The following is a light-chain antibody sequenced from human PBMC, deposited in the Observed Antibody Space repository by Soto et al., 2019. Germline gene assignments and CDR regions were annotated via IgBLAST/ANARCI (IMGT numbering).Light chain of an antibody. Sequence: DIPMTQSPASLSASIGDSVSIACRASQTVATVLNWYQQKPGKVPQLLIYAASTLQSGVPSRFSGSGSWTDFTLFIDSLQREDFGTYYCQQSLSTPYTFGQGTKVEIK. CDR3: QQSLSTPYT. J-gene: IGKJ2*01. CDR1: QTVATV. V-gene: IGKV1-39*01. CDR2: AAS.